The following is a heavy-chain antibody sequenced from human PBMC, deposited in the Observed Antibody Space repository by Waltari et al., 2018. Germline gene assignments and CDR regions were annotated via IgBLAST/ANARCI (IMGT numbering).Heavy chain of an antibody. Sequence: QVQLQESGPGLVKPSQPLSLTCTVSGGSISSGSYFWSWIRQPAGKGLEWIGYIYTSGSTNYNPSLKSRVTISVDTSKNQFSLKLSSVTAADTAVYYCARGVGQLVPYGMDVWGQGTTVTVSS. J-gene: IGHJ6*02. CDR2: IYTSGST. V-gene: IGHV4-61*09. CDR3: ARGVGQLVPYGMDV. CDR1: GGSISSGSYF. D-gene: IGHD3-10*01.